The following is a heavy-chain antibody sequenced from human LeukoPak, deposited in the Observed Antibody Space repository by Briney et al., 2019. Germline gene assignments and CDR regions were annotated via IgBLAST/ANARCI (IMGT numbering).Heavy chain of an antibody. V-gene: IGHV1-46*01. CDR2: IYPRDGST. CDR1: GYSFTSKY. CDR3: ARDQEAFDY. Sequence: GASAKVSCKASGYSFTSKYIHWVPQAPGQGLEWMGMIYPRDGSTSYAQKLQGRVTVTRDTSTSTVHMELSGQRSEDTAVYYCARDQEAFDYWGQGTLVTVSS. J-gene: IGHJ4*02.